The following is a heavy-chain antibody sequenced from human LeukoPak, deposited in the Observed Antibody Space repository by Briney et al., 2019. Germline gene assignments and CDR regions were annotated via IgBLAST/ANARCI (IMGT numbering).Heavy chain of an antibody. CDR2: IKSDGTYT. Sequence: GGSLRLSCAASGFTFSSYWMHWVRQAPGKGLVWVSRIKSDGTYTTYADSVKGRFTISRDNAKNTLYLQMNSLRAEDTAVYYCTRDSSYGYDFWGQGTLVTVSS. J-gene: IGHJ4*02. D-gene: IGHD5-18*01. CDR1: GFTFSSYW. V-gene: IGHV3-74*01. CDR3: TRDSSYGYDF.